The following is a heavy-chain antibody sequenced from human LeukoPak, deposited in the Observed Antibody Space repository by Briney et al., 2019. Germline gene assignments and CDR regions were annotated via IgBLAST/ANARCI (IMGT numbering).Heavy chain of an antibody. CDR2: INPNSGGT. CDR1: GYTFTGYY. V-gene: IGHV1-2*02. Sequence: ASMKVSCKASGYTFTGYYMHWVRQAPGQGLEWMGWINPNSGGTNYAQKFQGRVTMTRDTSISTAYMELSRLRSDDTAVYYCASEYSSGWTGYNWFDPWGQGTLVTVSS. CDR3: ASEYSSGWTGYNWFDP. D-gene: IGHD6-19*01. J-gene: IGHJ5*02.